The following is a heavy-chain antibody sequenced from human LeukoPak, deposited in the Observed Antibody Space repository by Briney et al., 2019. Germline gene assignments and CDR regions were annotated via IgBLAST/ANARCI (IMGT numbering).Heavy chain of an antibody. Sequence: SGGSLRLSCAASGFTFSSYGMHWVRQAPGKGLEWVAFIRYDGSNKYYADSVKGRFTISRDNSKNTLYLQMNSLRAEDTAVYYCAKDDYILTGYYYFDYWGQGTLLTVSS. CDR3: AKDDYILTGYYYFDY. J-gene: IGHJ4*02. D-gene: IGHD3-9*01. CDR2: IRYDGSNK. V-gene: IGHV3-30*02. CDR1: GFTFSSYG.